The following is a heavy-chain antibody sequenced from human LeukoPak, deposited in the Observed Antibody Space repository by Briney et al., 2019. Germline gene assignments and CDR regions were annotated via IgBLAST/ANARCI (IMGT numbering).Heavy chain of an antibody. Sequence: SQTLSLTCTVSGGSITSSGYYWSWIRQHPGKGLEWIGYIYYSGSTYYNPSLKGRVTISVDTSKNQFSLKLSSVTAADTAVYYCARAGWGYYDSRTPIDYWGQGTLVTVSS. CDR3: ARAGWGYYDSRTPIDY. J-gene: IGHJ4*02. V-gene: IGHV4-31*03. CDR1: GGSITSSGYY. CDR2: IYYSGST. D-gene: IGHD3-22*01.